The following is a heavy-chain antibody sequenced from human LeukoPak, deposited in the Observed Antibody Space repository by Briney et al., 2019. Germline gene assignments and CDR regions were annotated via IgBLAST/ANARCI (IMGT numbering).Heavy chain of an antibody. CDR2: IRYDGSNK. CDR3: ADLFSDAFDI. V-gene: IGHV3-30*02. Sequence: GGSLRLSCAASGFTFSSYGMHWVRQAPGKGLEWVAFIRYDGSNKYYADSVKGRFTISRDNSKNTLYLQMNSLRAEDTAVYYCADLFSDAFDIWGQGTMVTVSS. D-gene: IGHD2-21*01. CDR1: GFTFSSYG. J-gene: IGHJ3*02.